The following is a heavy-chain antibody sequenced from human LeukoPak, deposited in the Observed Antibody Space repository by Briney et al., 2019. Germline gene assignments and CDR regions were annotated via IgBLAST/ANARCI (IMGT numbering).Heavy chain of an antibody. CDR1: GYTITGYY. V-gene: IGHV1-2*02. J-gene: IGHJ4*02. CDR3: ASGRFLEWFHFDY. Sequence: ASVKVSCKASGYTITGYYIHWVRQAPGQRLEWMGWINPNSGGTNYAQKFQGRVTMTRDTSISTAYMALSRLRSDDTAVYYCASGRFLEWFHFDYWGQGTLVTVSS. D-gene: IGHD3-3*01. CDR2: INPNSGGT.